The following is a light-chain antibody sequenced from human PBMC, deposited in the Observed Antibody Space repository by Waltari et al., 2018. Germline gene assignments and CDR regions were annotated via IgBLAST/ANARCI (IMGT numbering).Light chain of an antibody. CDR2: DAS. V-gene: IGKV3-11*01. CDR3: QQRSKSFT. Sequence: EIVLKQSPATLSLSPGDRATLSCRASQSISSYLAWYQQKPGQAPRLHIYDASTRATGIPARFSGSGSVTDFTLTISSLEPEDFAIYYCQQRSKSFTFGPGTKVDMK. J-gene: IGKJ3*01. CDR1: QSISSY.